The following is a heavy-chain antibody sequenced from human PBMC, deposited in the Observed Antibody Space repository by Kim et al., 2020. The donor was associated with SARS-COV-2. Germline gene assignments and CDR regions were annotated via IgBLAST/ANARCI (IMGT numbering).Heavy chain of an antibody. Sequence: SETLSLTCTVSGGSISSSSYYWGWIRQPPGKGLEWIGSIYYSGSTYYNPSLKSRVTISVDTSKNQFSLKLSSVTAADTAVYYCARHRAVPPQISYSGSYYRYYYGMDVWGQGTTVTVSS. CDR2: IYYSGST. J-gene: IGHJ6*02. V-gene: IGHV4-39*01. D-gene: IGHD1-26*01. CDR3: ARHRAVPPQISYSGSYYRYYYGMDV. CDR1: GGSISSSSYY.